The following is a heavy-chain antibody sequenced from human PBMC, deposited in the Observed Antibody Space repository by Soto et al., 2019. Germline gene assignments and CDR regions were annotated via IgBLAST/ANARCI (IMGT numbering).Heavy chain of an antibody. Sequence: SETLSLTCTVSGGSISSGGYYWSWIRQHPGKGLEWIGYIYYSGSTYYNPSLKSRVTISVDTSKNQFSLKLSSVTAADTAVYYCARDLLSVRHDAFDIWGRGTTVTVSS. D-gene: IGHD4-17*01. CDR2: IYYSGST. V-gene: IGHV4-31*03. J-gene: IGHJ3*02. CDR1: GGSISSGGYY. CDR3: ARDLLSVRHDAFDI.